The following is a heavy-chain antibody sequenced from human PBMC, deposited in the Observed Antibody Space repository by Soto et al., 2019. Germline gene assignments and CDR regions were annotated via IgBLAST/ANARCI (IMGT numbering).Heavy chain of an antibody. J-gene: IGHJ6*02. CDR2: ISGSGRTI. V-gene: IGHV3-48*01. CDR3: ARDPYDALTGYSGMDV. Sequence: PGGSLRLSCVASGFTFSSYSMNWVRQAPGKGLEWISYISGSGRTIYYADSVKGRFIISRDNVKNSLYLQMNSLRAEDTAVYYCARDPYDALTGYSGMDVWGQGTTVTVSS. D-gene: IGHD3-9*01. CDR1: GFTFSSYS.